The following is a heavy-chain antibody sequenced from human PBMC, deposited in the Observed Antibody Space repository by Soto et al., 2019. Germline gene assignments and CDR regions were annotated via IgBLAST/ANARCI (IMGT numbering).Heavy chain of an antibody. J-gene: IGHJ6*02. Sequence: SETLSLTCAVYGGSFSGYYWSWIRQPPGKGLEWIGEINHSGSTNYNPSLKSRVTISVDTSKNQFSLKLSSVTAADTAVYYCARAGGYYDSSGYRYYYYYGMDVWGQGTTVTVSS. CDR1: GGSFSGYY. CDR3: ARAGGYYDSSGYRYYYYYGMDV. CDR2: INHSGST. V-gene: IGHV4-34*01. D-gene: IGHD3-22*01.